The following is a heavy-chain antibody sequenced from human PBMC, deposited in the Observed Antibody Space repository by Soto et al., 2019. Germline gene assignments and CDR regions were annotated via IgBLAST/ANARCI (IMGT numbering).Heavy chain of an antibody. V-gene: IGHV1-69*02. CDR2: IIPILGIP. D-gene: IGHD3-9*01. CDR1: GGTFSSYT. Sequence: QVQLVQSGAEVKKPGSSVKVSCRASGGTFSSYTISWVRQAPGQGLEWMGRIIPILGIPQYAQKFQGRVTITADISTSTAYMELSSLRSEDTAVYYCARGDDILTGSDYWGQGTLVTVSS. CDR3: ARGDDILTGSDY. J-gene: IGHJ4*02.